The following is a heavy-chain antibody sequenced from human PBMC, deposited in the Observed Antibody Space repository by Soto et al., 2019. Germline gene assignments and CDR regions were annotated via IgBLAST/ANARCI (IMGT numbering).Heavy chain of an antibody. Sequence: PSETLSLTCTVSGGSVSSCSYYWSWIRQPPGKGLEWIGYIYYSGSTNYNPSLKSRVTISVDTSKNQFSLKLSSVTAADTAVYYCAREGYSYGYVWFDPWGQGTLVTVSS. D-gene: IGHD5-18*01. J-gene: IGHJ5*02. CDR3: AREGYSYGYVWFDP. CDR2: IYYSGST. CDR1: GGSVSSCSYY. V-gene: IGHV4-61*01.